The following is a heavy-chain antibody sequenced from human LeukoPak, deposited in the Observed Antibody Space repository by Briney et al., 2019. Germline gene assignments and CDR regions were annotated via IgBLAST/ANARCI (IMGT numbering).Heavy chain of an antibody. CDR3: ARGQGQEDAFDI. V-gene: IGHV1-8*01. J-gene: IGHJ3*02. CDR1: GYTFTSYD. CDR2: MNPNSGNT. Sequence: ASVKVSCKASGYTFTSYDINWVRQATGQGLEWMGWMNPNSGNTGYAQKFQGRATMARNTSISTAYMELSSLRSEDTAVYYCARGQGQEDAFDIWGQGTMVTVSS.